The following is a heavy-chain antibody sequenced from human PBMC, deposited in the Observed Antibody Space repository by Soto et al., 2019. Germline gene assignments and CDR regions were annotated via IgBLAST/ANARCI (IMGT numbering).Heavy chain of an antibody. Sequence: GGSMRLSSAASGFTFSSYGMHWLRHSPRKRLTKVAVISYDGSNKYYADSVKGRFTISRANSKNTLYLQMNSLRAEDTAVYYCAKEMVPHKDYYDSSGYFADPFDYWGQGTLVTVSS. CDR1: GFTFSSYG. J-gene: IGHJ4*02. CDR3: AKEMVPHKDYYDSSGYFADPFDY. D-gene: IGHD3-22*01. V-gene: IGHV3-30*18. CDR2: ISYDGSNK.